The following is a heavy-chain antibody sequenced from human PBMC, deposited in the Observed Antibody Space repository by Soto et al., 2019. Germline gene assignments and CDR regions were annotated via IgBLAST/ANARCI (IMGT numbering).Heavy chain of an antibody. CDR2: IYYSGNT. CDR3: AILIVYCISTNCHGYYGMDV. Sequence: SETLSLTCTVSGGSISSSTYYWGWIRQPPGKGLEWIGSIYYSGNTYNNPSLKSRVTISVDTSKNQFSLKLSSVTATDTAVYYFAILIVYCISTNCHGYYGMDVGGKGTTVTAPS. J-gene: IGHJ6*04. V-gene: IGHV4-39*01. D-gene: IGHD2-2*01. CDR1: GGSISSSTYY.